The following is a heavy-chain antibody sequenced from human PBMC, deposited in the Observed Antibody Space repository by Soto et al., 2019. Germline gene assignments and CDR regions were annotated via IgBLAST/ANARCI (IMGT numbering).Heavy chain of an antibody. CDR2: IYSSDNT. CDR1: GFTVIRNH. CDR3: ARVKSDSPGYYTLDF. Sequence: LSLSCAASGFTVIRNHMSWVRQAPGKGLEWISVIYSSDNTYHADSVKGRFTISRDNSKNTLYLQMNSLRAEDTAVYYCARVKSDSPGYYTLDFWGQGTLVTVSS. V-gene: IGHV3-53*01. D-gene: IGHD3-22*01. J-gene: IGHJ4*02.